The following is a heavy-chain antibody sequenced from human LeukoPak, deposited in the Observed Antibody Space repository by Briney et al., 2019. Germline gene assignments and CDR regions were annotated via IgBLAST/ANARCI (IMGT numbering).Heavy chain of an antibody. V-gene: IGHV3-23*01. CDR2: ISGSGGST. Sequence: GESLRLSCAASGFTFSSYAMSWVRQAPGKGLEWVSAISGSGGSTYYADSVKGRFTISRDNSKNTLYLQMNSLRAEDTAVYYCAKDWGHYDSSGSDAFDIWGQGTMVTVSS. CDR3: AKDWGHYDSSGSDAFDI. D-gene: IGHD3-22*01. J-gene: IGHJ3*02. CDR1: GFTFSSYA.